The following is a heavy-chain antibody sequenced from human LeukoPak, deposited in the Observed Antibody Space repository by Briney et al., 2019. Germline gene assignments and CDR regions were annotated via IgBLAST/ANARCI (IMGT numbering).Heavy chain of an antibody. D-gene: IGHD3-3*01. CDR3: ARLSRIFGVGLYYFDY. V-gene: IGHV4-59*08. CDR1: GGSISSYY. CDR2: IYYSGGT. Sequence: PSETLSLTCTVSGGSISSYYWSWIRQPPGKGLEWIGYIYYSGGTNYNPSLKSRVTISVDTSKNQFSLKLSSVTAADTAVYYCARLSRIFGVGLYYFDYWGQGTLVTVSS. J-gene: IGHJ4*02.